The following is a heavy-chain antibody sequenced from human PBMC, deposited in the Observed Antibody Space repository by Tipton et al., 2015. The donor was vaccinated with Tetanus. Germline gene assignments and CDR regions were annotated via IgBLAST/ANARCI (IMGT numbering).Heavy chain of an antibody. V-gene: IGHV3-7*01. CDR2: IKPDGSEK. CDR1: GFTFSRYA. CDR3: ARDGGHFGDLDH. J-gene: IGHJ4*02. Sequence: GSLRLSCVASGFTFSRYAMHWVRQAPGKGLEWVANIKPDGSEKYYVDSVKGRFTISRDNAKNSLYLQMNSLRAEDTAMYYCARDGGHFGDLDHWGQGTLVTVSS. D-gene: IGHD4-17*01.